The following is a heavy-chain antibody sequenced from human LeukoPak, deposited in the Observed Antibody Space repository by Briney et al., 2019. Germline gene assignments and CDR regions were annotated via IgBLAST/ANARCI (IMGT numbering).Heavy chain of an antibody. CDR3: AKALPLGPPATHFQH. Sequence: GGSLRLSCAASGFTFSSYAMSWVRQAPGKGLEWLSSISGSGGSTYYADSVKGRFTISRDNSKNTLYLQMNSLRAEDTAVYYCAKALPLGPPATHFQHWGQGTLVTVSS. CDR2: ISGSGGST. D-gene: IGHD2-15*01. V-gene: IGHV3-23*01. J-gene: IGHJ1*01. CDR1: GFTFSSYA.